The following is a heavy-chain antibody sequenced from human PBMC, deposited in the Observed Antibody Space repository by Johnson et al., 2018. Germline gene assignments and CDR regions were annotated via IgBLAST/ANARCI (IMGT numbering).Heavy chain of an antibody. V-gene: IGHV3-48*01. Sequence: VQLVQSGGGVVQPGRSLRLSCAASGFTFSSYGMHWVRQAPGTGLEWVSYISSSSSTIYYADSVKGRFTISRDNAKNSLYLQMNSLRAEDTAVYYCARVYGDAYFHHWGQGTLVIVSS. D-gene: IGHD4-17*01. CDR1: GFTFSSYG. CDR3: ARVYGDAYFHH. J-gene: IGHJ1*01. CDR2: ISSSSSTI.